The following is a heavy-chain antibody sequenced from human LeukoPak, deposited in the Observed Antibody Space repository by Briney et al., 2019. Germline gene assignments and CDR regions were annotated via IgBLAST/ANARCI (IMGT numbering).Heavy chain of an antibody. CDR3: ARSPLLMTTVTTTYYYYYGMDV. CDR1: GGSFSGYY. CDR2: INHSGST. Sequence: SETLSLTRAVYGGSFSGYYWSWIRQPPGKGLEWIGEINHSGSTNYNPSLKSRVTISVDTSKNQFSLKLSSVTAADTAVYYCARSPLLMTTVTTTYYYYYGMDVWGQGTTVTVSS. J-gene: IGHJ6*02. V-gene: IGHV4-34*01. D-gene: IGHD4-17*01.